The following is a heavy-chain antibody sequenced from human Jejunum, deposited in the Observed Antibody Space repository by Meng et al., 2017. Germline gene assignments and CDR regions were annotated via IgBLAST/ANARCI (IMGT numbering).Heavy chain of an antibody. CDR1: GSTFSDHY. CDR3: ARGYSGTYFYAFDI. V-gene: IGHV3-72*01. J-gene: IGHJ3*02. CDR2: SRNKANSYTT. Sequence: GESLKISCAASGSTFSDHYIDRVRQAPGKGLEWVGLSRNKANSYTTEYAASVKGRFTISRDASKNSLYLQMSSLKTEDTAVYYCARGYSGTYFYAFDIWGQGTMVTVSS. D-gene: IGHD1-26*01.